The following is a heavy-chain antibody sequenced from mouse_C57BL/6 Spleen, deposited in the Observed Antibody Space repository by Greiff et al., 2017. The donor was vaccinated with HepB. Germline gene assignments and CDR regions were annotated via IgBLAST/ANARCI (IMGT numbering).Heavy chain of an antibody. CDR1: GFSLTSYG. Sequence: VQLQQSGPGLVQPSQSLSITCTVSGFSLTSYGVHWVRQSPGKGREWLGVIWSGGSTDYNAAFISRLSISKDNSKSQVFFKMNSLQADDTAIYYCARRRIYYDYDGNAMDYWGQGTSVTVSS. D-gene: IGHD2-4*01. V-gene: IGHV2-2*01. CDR3: ARRRIYYDYDGNAMDY. CDR2: IWSGGST. J-gene: IGHJ4*01.